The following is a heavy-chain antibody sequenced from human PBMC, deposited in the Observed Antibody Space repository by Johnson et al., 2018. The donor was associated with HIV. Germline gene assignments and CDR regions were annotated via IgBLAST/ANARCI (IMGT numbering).Heavy chain of an antibody. J-gene: IGHJ3*01. CDR1: GFTFSSYA. D-gene: IGHD3-10*01. V-gene: IGHV3-30*04. Sequence: QMQLVESGGGVVQPGRSLRLSCAASGFTFSSYAMHWVRQAPGKGLEWVAVISYDGSNKYYADSVKGRFTISRDNSKNTLYLQMNSLRAEDTAVYYCAKDIYSVSKIRGLIAPALENHGMDVWGQGTMVTVS. CDR3: AKDIYSVSKIRGLIAPALENHGMDV. CDR2: ISYDGSNK.